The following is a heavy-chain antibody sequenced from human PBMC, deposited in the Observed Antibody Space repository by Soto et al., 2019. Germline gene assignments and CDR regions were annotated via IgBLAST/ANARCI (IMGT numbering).Heavy chain of an antibody. J-gene: IGHJ4*02. D-gene: IGHD3-10*01. V-gene: IGHV4-39*01. CDR1: GDSISSSTYY. CDR3: ARYYYVSVDYRSFDY. CDR2: IHYSGST. Sequence: SETLSLTCTVSGDSISSSTYYWGWIRQSPGKGLEWIGNIHYSGSTYYNPSLKSRVTISVDTSKNQFSLKLSSVTAADTAVYYCARYYYVSVDYRSFDYWGQGTRVTVSS.